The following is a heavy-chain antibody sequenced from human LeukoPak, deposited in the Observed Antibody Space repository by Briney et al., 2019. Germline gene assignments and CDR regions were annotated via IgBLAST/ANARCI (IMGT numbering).Heavy chain of an antibody. CDR1: GFTFSSYG. CDR3: ARDGRHHRRGADWFDP. V-gene: IGHV3-30*03. D-gene: IGHD3-10*01. CDR2: ISYDGSNK. Sequence: GGSLRLSCAASGFTFSSYGMHWVRQAPGKGLEWVAVISYDGSNKYYADSVKGRFTISRDNSKNTLYLQMNSLRAEDTAVYYCARDGRHHRRGADWFDPWGQGTLVTVSS. J-gene: IGHJ5*02.